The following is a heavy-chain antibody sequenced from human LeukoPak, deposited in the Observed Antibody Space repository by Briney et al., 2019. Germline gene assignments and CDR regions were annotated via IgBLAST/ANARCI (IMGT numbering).Heavy chain of an antibody. CDR3: AREASRGYSGYGLFDY. Sequence: GGSLRLSCAASGFTFSKNAMSWVRQAPGKGLEWVSAISGSGGSTYYADSVKGRFTISRDNSKNTLYLQMNSLRAEDTAVYYCAREASRGYSGYGLFDYWGRGTLVTVSS. J-gene: IGHJ4*02. V-gene: IGHV3-23*01. CDR1: GFTFSKNA. CDR2: ISGSGGST. D-gene: IGHD5-12*01.